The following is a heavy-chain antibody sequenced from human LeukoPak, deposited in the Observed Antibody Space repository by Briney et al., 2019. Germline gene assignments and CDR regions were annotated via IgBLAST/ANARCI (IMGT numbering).Heavy chain of an antibody. CDR2: ISSSGSTI. Sequence: GGSLRLSCAASGFTFSSYEMNWVRQAPGKGLEWVSYISSSGSTIYYADSVKGRFTISRDNAKNSLYLQMNSLRAEDTAVYYCARDPGIPAAGTVGYFDYWGQGTLVTVSS. CDR3: ARDPGIPAAGTVGYFDY. V-gene: IGHV3-48*03. J-gene: IGHJ4*02. CDR1: GFTFSSYE. D-gene: IGHD6-13*01.